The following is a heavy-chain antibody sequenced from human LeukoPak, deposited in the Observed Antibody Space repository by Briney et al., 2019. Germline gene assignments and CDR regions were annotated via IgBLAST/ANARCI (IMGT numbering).Heavy chain of an antibody. CDR3: ARPWYYYGSGSFDP. V-gene: IGHV3-74*01. Sequence: GGSLRLSCAASGFTFSSYWMHWVRQAPGKGLVWVSRINSDGSSTSYADSVKGRFTISRDDAKNTLYLQMNSLRAEDTAVYYCARPWYYYGSGSFDPWGQGTLVTVSS. J-gene: IGHJ5*02. CDR1: GFTFSSYW. CDR2: INSDGSST. D-gene: IGHD3-10*01.